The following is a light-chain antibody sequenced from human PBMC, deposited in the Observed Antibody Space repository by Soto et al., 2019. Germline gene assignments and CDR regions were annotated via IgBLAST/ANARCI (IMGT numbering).Light chain of an antibody. J-gene: IGKJ1*01. Sequence: EVVMTQSPATLSVSPGERATLSCRASQSVSSNLAWYQQKPGQAPRLVIYGASTRATGIPARFSGSGSGTEFTLTISSLQLEDFALYYCQQYNNWPPWTFGQGTKVDIK. CDR1: QSVSSN. CDR3: QQYNNWPPWT. V-gene: IGKV3-15*01. CDR2: GAS.